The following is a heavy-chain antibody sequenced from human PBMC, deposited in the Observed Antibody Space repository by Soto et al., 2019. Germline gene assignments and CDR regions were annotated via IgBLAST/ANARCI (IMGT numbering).Heavy chain of an antibody. D-gene: IGHD3-16*01. CDR1: SGSISSSNW. V-gene: IGHV4-4*02. J-gene: IGHJ3*02. CDR3: ARAQSLPRGGGDAFDI. Sequence: QLQLQESGPGLVKPSGTLSLTCAVSSGSISSSNWWSWVRQPPGKGLEWIGEIYHSGSTNYNPSLKSGVTISVDKSKNQSSLRLSSVTAADTAVYYCARAQSLPRGGGDAFDIWGQGTMVTVSS. CDR2: IYHSGST.